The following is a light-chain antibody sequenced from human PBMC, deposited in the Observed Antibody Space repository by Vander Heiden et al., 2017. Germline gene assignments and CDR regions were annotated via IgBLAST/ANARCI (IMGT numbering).Light chain of an antibody. CDR2: QDT. J-gene: IGLJ1*01. CDR3: QAWDSGTGV. Sequence: SYELTQPPSVSVSPGQTASITCSGDKLGDKYVCWYQQTPGQSPVLVIYQDTKRPSGIPERFSGSNSGNTATLTISGTQPLDEADYYCQAWDSGTGVFGTGTKVTVL. CDR1: KLGDKY. V-gene: IGLV3-1*01.